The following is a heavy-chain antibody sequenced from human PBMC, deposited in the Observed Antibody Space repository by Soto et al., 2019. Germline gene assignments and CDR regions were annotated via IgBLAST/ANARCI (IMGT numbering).Heavy chain of an antibody. Sequence: QVQLQESGPGLVKPSQTLSITCTVSGGSISSGGYYWSWIRQHPGKGLEWIGYIYYSGSTYYNPSLKSRVTISVDTSKNQFSLKLSSVTAADTAVYYCAKYYDSSGYKYRAGDYFDYWGQGTLVTVSS. CDR3: AKYYDSSGYKYRAGDYFDY. J-gene: IGHJ4*02. CDR1: GGSISSGGYY. CDR2: IYYSGST. D-gene: IGHD3-22*01. V-gene: IGHV4-31*03.